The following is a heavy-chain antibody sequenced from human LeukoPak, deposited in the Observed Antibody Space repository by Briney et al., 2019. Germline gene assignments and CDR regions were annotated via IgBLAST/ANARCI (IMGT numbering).Heavy chain of an antibody. CDR3: AEDIDYYGSGSAPFDY. V-gene: IGHV3-30*18. CDR1: GFTFSSYG. D-gene: IGHD3-10*01. CDR2: ISYDGSNK. J-gene: IGHJ4*02. Sequence: PGGSLRLSCAASGFTFSSYGMHWVRQAPGKGLEWVAVISYDGSNKYYADSVKGRFTISRDNSKNTLYLQMNSLRAEDTAVYYCAEDIDYYGSGSAPFDYWGQGTLVTVSS.